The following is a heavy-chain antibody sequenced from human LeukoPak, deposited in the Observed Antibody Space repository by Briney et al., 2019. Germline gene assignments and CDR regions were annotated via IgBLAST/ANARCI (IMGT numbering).Heavy chain of an antibody. CDR3: AKQLIAEASREDY. CDR2: IKQEGSEK. D-gene: IGHD6-19*01. Sequence: GGSLRLSCAASGFTFSSYWMSWVRQAPGKGLEWVANIKQEGSEKYYVDSVKGRFTISRDNAKNSLYLQMNSLRAEDTAVYYCAKQLIAEASREDYWGQGTLVTVSS. J-gene: IGHJ4*02. CDR1: GFTFSSYW. V-gene: IGHV3-7*03.